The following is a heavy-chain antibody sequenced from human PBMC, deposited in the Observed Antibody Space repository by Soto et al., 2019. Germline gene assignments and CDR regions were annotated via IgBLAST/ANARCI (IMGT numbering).Heavy chain of an antibody. CDR1: GFRFSDYA. D-gene: IGHD3-22*01. CDR3: AKVFYYYDSSGYYYFDY. Sequence: GGSLRLSCAVSGFRFSDYAMAWVRQAPGKGLEYVSSITGSGADTYYAQSVRGRFTISRDNSKNTLYLQMSSLRAEDTAVYYCAKVFYYYDSSGYYYFDYWGQETLVTVSS. CDR2: ITGSGADT. J-gene: IGHJ4*02. V-gene: IGHV3-23*01.